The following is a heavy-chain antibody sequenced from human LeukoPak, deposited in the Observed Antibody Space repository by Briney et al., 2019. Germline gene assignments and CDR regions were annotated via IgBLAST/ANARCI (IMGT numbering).Heavy chain of an antibody. V-gene: IGHV3-30*18. CDR3: AKDIFLRTYGDAAFDY. D-gene: IGHD4-17*01. CDR1: GFTFSSYG. Sequence: PGGSLRLSCAASGFTFSSYGMHWVRQAPGKGLEWVAVISYDGSNKYYADSVKGRLTISRDNSKNTLYLQMNSLRAEDTAVYYCAKDIFLRTYGDAAFDYWGQGTLVTVSS. CDR2: ISYDGSNK. J-gene: IGHJ4*02.